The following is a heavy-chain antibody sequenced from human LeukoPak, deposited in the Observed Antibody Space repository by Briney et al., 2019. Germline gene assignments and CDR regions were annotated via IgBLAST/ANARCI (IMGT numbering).Heavy chain of an antibody. CDR2: IYYSGST. D-gene: IGHD2-2*01. Sequence: SGTLSLTCAVSGGSISSSNWWSWVRQPPGKGLEWIGYIYYSGSTYYNPSLKSRVTISVDTSKNQFSLKLSSVTAADTAVYYCAREVIRCSSTSCYAGYGMDVWGQGTTVTVSS. V-gene: IGHV4-4*02. CDR3: AREVIRCSSTSCYAGYGMDV. CDR1: GGSISSSNW. J-gene: IGHJ6*02.